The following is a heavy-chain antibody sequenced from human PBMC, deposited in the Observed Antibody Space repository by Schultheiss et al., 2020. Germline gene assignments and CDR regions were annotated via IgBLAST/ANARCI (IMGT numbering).Heavy chain of an antibody. J-gene: IGHJ3*02. CDR3: AKDGRSGYTFGYGAFDI. V-gene: IGHV3-48*03. Sequence: GESLKISCAGSGFIFSRFEMNWVRQAPGKGLEWISYISSSGSAMFYGDSVRGRFAVSRDNAKNSLYLQMNNLRVEDTAVYYCAKDGRSGYTFGYGAFDIWGQGTMVTVSS. CDR1: GFIFSRFE. CDR2: ISSSGSAM. D-gene: IGHD5-18*01.